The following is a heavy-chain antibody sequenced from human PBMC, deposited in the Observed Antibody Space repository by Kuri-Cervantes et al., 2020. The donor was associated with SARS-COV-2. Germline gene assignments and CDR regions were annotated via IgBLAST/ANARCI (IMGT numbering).Heavy chain of an antibody. CDR3: ARDEGYRTSSIFDY. J-gene: IGHJ4*02. CDR2: INSDGSST. CDR1: GITFSSYW. V-gene: IGHV3-74*01. Sequence: GESLKISCAASGITFSSYWMRGVRHAPGEGLGWVSRINSDGSSTIYADSVKGRFTISKDNAKNTLYLQMNSLRAEDTAVYYGARDEGYRTSSIFDYWGQGTLVTVSS. D-gene: IGHD3-16*02.